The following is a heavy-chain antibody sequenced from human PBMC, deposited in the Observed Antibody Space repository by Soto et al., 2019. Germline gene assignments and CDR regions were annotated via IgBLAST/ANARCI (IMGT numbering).Heavy chain of an antibody. D-gene: IGHD6-25*01. CDR1: GFTFGTFA. Sequence: VQLVESGEGLVQPGGSLRLSCVASGFTFGTFAMHWVRQAPGKGLEYVSGISSNGDNTYYEDTVKGRFAISRDNSKNTLYLQMGSLRPEDMAVYYCARGRYSSDVGVGMDFWGQGTTVTVS. CDR2: ISSNGDNT. V-gene: IGHV3-64*02. CDR3: ARGRYSSDVGVGMDF. J-gene: IGHJ6*02.